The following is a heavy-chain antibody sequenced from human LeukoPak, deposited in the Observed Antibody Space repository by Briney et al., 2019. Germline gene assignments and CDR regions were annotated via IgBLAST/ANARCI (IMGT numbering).Heavy chain of an antibody. CDR1: GFTFSSYA. D-gene: IGHD3-3*01. Sequence: AGGSLRLSCVASGFTFSSYAMSWVRQAPGKGLEWVSGISTTGGSTYYTDSVKGRFAISRDNSKNTVYLQMNGLRADDTAVYYCAKDRRFLEWKDAFDVWGQGTMVTVSS. CDR2: ISTTGGST. CDR3: AKDRRFLEWKDAFDV. J-gene: IGHJ3*01. V-gene: IGHV3-23*01.